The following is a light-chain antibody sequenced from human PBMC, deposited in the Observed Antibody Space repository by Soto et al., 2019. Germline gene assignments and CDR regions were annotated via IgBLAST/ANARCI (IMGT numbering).Light chain of an antibody. J-gene: IGLJ3*02. CDR1: IRDVGAYNL. Sequence: QSALTQPASVSGSPGQSITISCAGTIRDVGAYNLVSWYQQYPGRAPQLILYEVRNRPSGISFRFSGFKSGNTASLTISGLQAEDEADYYCISYTSSSTLEVFGGGTKLTVL. V-gene: IGLV2-14*01. CDR2: EVR. CDR3: ISYTSSSTLEV.